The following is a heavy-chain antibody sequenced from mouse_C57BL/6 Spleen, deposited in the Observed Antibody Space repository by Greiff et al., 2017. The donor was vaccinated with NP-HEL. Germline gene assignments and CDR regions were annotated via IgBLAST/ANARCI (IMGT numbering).Heavy chain of an antibody. D-gene: IGHD1-1*01. CDR2: IRLKSDNYAT. Sequence: EVQLVESGGGLVQPGGSMKLSCVASGFTFSNYWMNWVRQSPEKGLEWVAQIRLKSDNYATHYAESVKGRFTISRDDSKSSVYLQMNNLRAEDTGIYYCADYYGSSPGAYWGQGTLVTVSA. CDR3: ADYYGSSPGAY. CDR1: GFTFSNYW. V-gene: IGHV6-3*01. J-gene: IGHJ3*01.